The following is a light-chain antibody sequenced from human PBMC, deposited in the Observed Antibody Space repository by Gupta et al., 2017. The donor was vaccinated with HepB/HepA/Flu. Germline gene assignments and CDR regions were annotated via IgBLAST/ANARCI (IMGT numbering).Light chain of an antibody. J-gene: IGKJ1*01. CDR2: GAS. V-gene: IGKV3-20*01. Sequence: EIVLTQSPGTLSLSPGERATLSCRASQSVSSSYLAWYQQKLGQAPRLLIYGASSRATGVPDRFSGSGSGTDFTLTISEVEPEDFAEYYCQQYGNSPGTFGQGTKVEMK. CDR3: QQYGNSPGT. CDR1: QSVSSSY.